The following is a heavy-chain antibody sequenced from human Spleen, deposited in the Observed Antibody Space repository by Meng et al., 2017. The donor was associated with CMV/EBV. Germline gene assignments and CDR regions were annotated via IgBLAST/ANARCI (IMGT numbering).Heavy chain of an antibody. CDR1: GYTFTGYY. Sequence: ASVKVSCKASGYTFTGYYMHWVRQAPGQGLEWMGWINPNSGGTNYAQKFQGSVTMTRDTSITTVYMQLSRLRSDDTAVYYCARGYSYGSGEFDYWGQGTLVTVSS. CDR2: INPNSGGT. D-gene: IGHD3-10*01. V-gene: IGHV1-2*02. J-gene: IGHJ4*02. CDR3: ARGYSYGSGEFDY.